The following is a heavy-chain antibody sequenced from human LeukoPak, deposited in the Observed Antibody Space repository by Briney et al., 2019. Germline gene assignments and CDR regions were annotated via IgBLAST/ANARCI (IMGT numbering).Heavy chain of an antibody. Sequence: GGSLRLSCAASGFTFSTYNMNWVRQAPGKGLEWVSSISVNSRYIYYAESVKGRFTISRDNAKNSLYLQMNSLRDEDTAVYYCARDLILADSSGSSAHDYWGQGTLVTVSS. CDR2: ISVNSRYI. D-gene: IGHD2-15*01. J-gene: IGHJ4*02. CDR3: ARDLILADSSGSSAHDY. V-gene: IGHV3-21*01. CDR1: GFTFSTYN.